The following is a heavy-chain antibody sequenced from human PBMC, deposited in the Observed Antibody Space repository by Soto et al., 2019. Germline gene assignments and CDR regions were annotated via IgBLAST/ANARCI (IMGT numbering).Heavy chain of an antibody. Sequence: SETLSLTCTVSGGSISSGGYCWSWIRQHPGKGLEWIGYIYYSGGTYYNPSLRGRVTISIEMSKNQFSLNLSSVTAADTAVYYCARGGIVVIPDSWGQGTLVTVSS. J-gene: IGHJ5*01. D-gene: IGHD3-22*01. CDR2: IYYSGGT. CDR1: GGSISSGGYC. CDR3: ARGGIVVIPDS. V-gene: IGHV4-31*03.